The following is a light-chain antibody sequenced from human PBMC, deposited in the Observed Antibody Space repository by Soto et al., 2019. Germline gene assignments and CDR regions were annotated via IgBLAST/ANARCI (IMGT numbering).Light chain of an antibody. Sequence: QSALTQPASVSGSPGQSITISCTGTSSDVGSYNLVSWYQQHPGKAPKLIIYEDTKRPSGVSNRFSGSKSGNTASLTISGLQAEDEADYYCCSYPGFSNPNWVFGGGTKLTVL. CDR2: EDT. CDR3: CSYPGFSNPNWV. V-gene: IGLV2-23*01. CDR1: SSDVGSYNL. J-gene: IGLJ3*02.